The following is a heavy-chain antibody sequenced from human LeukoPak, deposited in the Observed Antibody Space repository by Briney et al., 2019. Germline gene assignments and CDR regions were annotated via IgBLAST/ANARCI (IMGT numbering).Heavy chain of an antibody. V-gene: IGHV1-3*01. Sequence: ASVKVSCEASGYTFTSYAMHWVRQAPGQRLEWMGWINAGNGNTKYSQKFQGRVTVTRDTSASTAYMELSSLRYEDTAVYYCARDHWNGHIDYWGQGTLVTVSS. CDR1: GYTFTSYA. D-gene: IGHD1-1*01. CDR3: ARDHWNGHIDY. CDR2: INAGNGNT. J-gene: IGHJ4*02.